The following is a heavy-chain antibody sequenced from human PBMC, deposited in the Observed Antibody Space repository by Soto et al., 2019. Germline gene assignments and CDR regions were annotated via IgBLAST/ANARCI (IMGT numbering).Heavy chain of an antibody. CDR1: GFTFSSYS. V-gene: IGHV3-48*02. CDR2: ISSSSSTI. D-gene: IGHD5-12*01. J-gene: IGHJ6*02. CDR3: ARDKRMATITLGSDYYGMDV. Sequence: GGSLRLSCAASGFTFSSYSMNWVRQAPGKGLEWVSYISSSSSTIYYADSVKGRFTISRDNAKNSLYLQMNSLRDEDTAVYYCARDKRMATITLGSDYYGMDVWGQGTTVTVSS.